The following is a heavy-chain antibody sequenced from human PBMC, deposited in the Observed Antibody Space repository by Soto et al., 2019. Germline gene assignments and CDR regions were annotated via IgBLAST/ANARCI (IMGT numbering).Heavy chain of an antibody. V-gene: IGHV1-18*04. J-gene: IGHJ6*02. CDR3: ARGGIVVVVAATPSYYYYGMDV. Sequence: KVSCKASGYTFTSYGISWVRQAPGQGLEWMGWISAYNGNTNYAQKLQGRVTMTTDTSTSTAYMELRSLRSDDTAVYYCARGGIVVVVAATPSYYYYGMDVWGQGTTVTVSS. D-gene: IGHD2-15*01. CDR1: GYTFTSYG. CDR2: ISAYNGNT.